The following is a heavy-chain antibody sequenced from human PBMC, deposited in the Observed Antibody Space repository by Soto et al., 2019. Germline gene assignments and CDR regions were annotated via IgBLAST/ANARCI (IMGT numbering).Heavy chain of an antibody. V-gene: IGHV1-69*13. Sequence: GASVKVSCKASGGTFSSYAISWVRQAPGQGLEWMGGIIPIFGTANYAQKFQGRVTITADESTSTAYMELSSLRSEDTAVYYCARVSWIAAAGTPWEKKQNWFDPWGQGTLVTVSS. CDR2: IIPIFGTA. CDR3: ARVSWIAAAGTPWEKKQNWFDP. D-gene: IGHD6-13*01. CDR1: GGTFSSYA. J-gene: IGHJ5*02.